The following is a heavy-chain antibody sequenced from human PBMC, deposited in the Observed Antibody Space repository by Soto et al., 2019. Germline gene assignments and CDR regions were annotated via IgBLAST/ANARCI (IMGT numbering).Heavy chain of an antibody. V-gene: IGHV3-73*01. Sequence: GGSLRLSCAASGFTFSGSARHWVRQASGKGLEWVGRIRSKANSYATAYAASVKGRFTISRDDSKNTLYLQMNSLRAEDTAVYYCARAPLYGGNSVWGQGTVVTVSS. CDR1: GFTFSGSA. CDR3: ARAPLYGGNSV. D-gene: IGHD4-17*01. CDR2: IRSKANSYAT. J-gene: IGHJ4*02.